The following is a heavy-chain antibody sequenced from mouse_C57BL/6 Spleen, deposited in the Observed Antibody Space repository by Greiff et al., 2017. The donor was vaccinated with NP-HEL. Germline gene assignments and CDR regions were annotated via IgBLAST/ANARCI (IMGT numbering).Heavy chain of an antibody. V-gene: IGHV1-15*01. Sequence: VQLQESGAELVRPGASVTLSCKASGYTFTDYEMHWVKQTPVHGLEWIGAIDPETGGTAYNQKFKGKAILTADKSSSTAYMELRSLTSEDSAVYYCTGGGFAYWGQGTLVTVSA. CDR2: IDPETGGT. CDR3: TGGGFAY. J-gene: IGHJ3*01. CDR1: GYTFTDYE.